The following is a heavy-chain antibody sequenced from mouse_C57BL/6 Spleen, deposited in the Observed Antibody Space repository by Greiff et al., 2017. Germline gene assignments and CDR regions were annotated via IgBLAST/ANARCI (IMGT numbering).Heavy chain of an antibody. CDR2: IDPETGGT. D-gene: IGHD1-1*01. CDR1: GYTFTDYE. Sequence: QVQLQQSGAELVRPGASVTLSCKASGYTFTDYEMHWVKQTPVHGLEWIGAIDPETGGTAYNQKLKGKAILTADKSSSTAYMELRSLTSEDSAVYNGTRGDYYGSSLDYWDQGTTLTVSS. CDR3: TRGDYYGSSLDY. J-gene: IGHJ2*01. V-gene: IGHV1-15*01.